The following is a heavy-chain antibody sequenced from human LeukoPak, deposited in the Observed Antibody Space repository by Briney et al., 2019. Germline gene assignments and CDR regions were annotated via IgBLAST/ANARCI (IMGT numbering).Heavy chain of an antibody. V-gene: IGHV4-59*08. J-gene: IGHJ4*02. CDR1: GGSISSYY. CDR3: ARRNYYGDYSPFDY. CDR2: IYYSGST. D-gene: IGHD4-17*01. Sequence: SETLSLTCTVSGGSISSYYWSWIRQPPGKGLEWIGYIYYSGSTNYNPSLKSRVTISVDTSKNQFSLKLSSVTATDAAVYYCARRNYYGDYSPFDYWGQGTLVTVSS.